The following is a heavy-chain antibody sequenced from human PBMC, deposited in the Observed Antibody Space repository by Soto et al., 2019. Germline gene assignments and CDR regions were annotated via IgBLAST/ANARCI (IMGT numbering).Heavy chain of an antibody. J-gene: IGHJ4*02. CDR1: GFTFSSYA. CDR2: ISGSGGST. Sequence: LRLSCAASGFTFSSYAMSWVRQAPGKGLEWVSAISGSGGSTYYADSVKGRFTISRDNSKNTLYLQMNSLRAEDTAVYYCAKDRGLFWSGRFGYWGQGTLVTVSS. CDR3: AKDRGLFWSGRFGY. V-gene: IGHV3-23*01. D-gene: IGHD3-3*01.